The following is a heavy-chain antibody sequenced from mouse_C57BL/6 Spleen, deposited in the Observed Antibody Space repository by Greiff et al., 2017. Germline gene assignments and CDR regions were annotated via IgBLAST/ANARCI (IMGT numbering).Heavy chain of an antibody. CDR2: ISSGSSTI. CDR3: AGGGLGRLDY. CDR1: GFTFSDYG. D-gene: IGHD4-1*01. Sequence: DVKLVESGGGLVKPGGSLKLSCAASGFTFSDYGMHWVRQAPEKGLEWVAYISSGSSTIYYADTVKGRFTISRDNAKNTLFLQMTSLRSEDTAMYYCAGGGLGRLDYWGQGTTLTVSS. J-gene: IGHJ2*01. V-gene: IGHV5-17*01.